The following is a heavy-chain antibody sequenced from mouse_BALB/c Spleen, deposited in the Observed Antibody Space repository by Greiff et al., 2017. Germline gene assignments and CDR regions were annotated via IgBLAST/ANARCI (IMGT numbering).Heavy chain of an antibody. J-gene: IGHJ3*01. CDR3: AGRVRFAY. V-gene: IGHV3-2*02. CDR1: GYSITSDYA. Sequence: VQLQQSGPGLVKPSQSLSLTCTVTGYSITSDYAWNWIRQFPGNKLEWMGYISYSGSTSYNPSLKSRISITRDTSKNQFFLQLNSVTTEDTATYYCAGRVRFAYWGQGTLVTVSA. CDR2: ISYSGST. D-gene: IGHD2-14*01.